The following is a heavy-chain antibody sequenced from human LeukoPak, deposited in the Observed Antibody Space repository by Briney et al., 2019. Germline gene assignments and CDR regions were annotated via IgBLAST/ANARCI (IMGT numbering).Heavy chain of an antibody. D-gene: IGHD3-3*01. V-gene: IGHV3-74*01. Sequence: PGGSLRLSCAASGFTFSSYWMHWVRQAPGKGLVWVSRINSDGSSTSYADSVKGRFTISRDNAKNTLYLQMNSLRAGDTAVYYCARVINYDFWSGYYPLDYWGQGTLVTVSS. J-gene: IGHJ4*02. CDR1: GFTFSSYW. CDR3: ARVINYDFWSGYYPLDY. CDR2: INSDGSST.